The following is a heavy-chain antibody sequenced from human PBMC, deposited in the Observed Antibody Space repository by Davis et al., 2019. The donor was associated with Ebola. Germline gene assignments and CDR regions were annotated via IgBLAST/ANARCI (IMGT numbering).Heavy chain of an antibody. Sequence: ASVKVSCKASGYTSTSYYMHWVRQAPGQGLEWMGIINPSGGSTSYAQKFQGRVTMTRDTSTSTVYMELSSLRSEDTAVYYCARDLVVGAFDPWGQGTLVTVSS. V-gene: IGHV1-46*01. CDR3: ARDLVVGAFDP. J-gene: IGHJ5*02. D-gene: IGHD2-15*01. CDR1: GYTSTSYY. CDR2: INPSGGST.